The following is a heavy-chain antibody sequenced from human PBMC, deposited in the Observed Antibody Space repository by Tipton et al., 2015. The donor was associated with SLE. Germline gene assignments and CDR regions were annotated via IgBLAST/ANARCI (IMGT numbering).Heavy chain of an antibody. D-gene: IGHD2/OR15-2a*01. J-gene: IGHJ4*02. CDR2: IYPGDSDS. Sequence: QLVQSGAEVKKPGESLKISCKGSGYTFTNNWIGWVRQMPGKGLEWMGIIYPGDSDSRYSPSFEGHVTISADKSVRTAYLQWSSLKASDTATYYCARYENNPLFDYWGQGTPVSVS. V-gene: IGHV5-51*01. CDR3: ARYENNPLFDY. CDR1: GYTFTNNW.